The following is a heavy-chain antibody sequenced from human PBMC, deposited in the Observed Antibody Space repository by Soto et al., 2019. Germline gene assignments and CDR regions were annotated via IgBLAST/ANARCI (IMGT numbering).Heavy chain of an antibody. CDR1: GGSISSGGYS. CDR3: ARETYYDFWSGYYGHWFDP. D-gene: IGHD3-3*01. J-gene: IGHJ5*02. Sequence: SETLSLTCAVSGGSISSGGYSWSWIRQPPGKGLEWIGYIYHSGSTYYNPSLKSRVTISVDRSKNQFSLKLSSVTAADTAVYYCARETYYDFWSGYYGHWFDPWGQGTLVTVSS. V-gene: IGHV4-30-2*01. CDR2: IYHSGST.